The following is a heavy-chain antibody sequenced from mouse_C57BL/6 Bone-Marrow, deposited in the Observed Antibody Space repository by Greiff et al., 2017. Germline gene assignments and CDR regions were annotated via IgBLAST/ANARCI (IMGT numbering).Heavy chain of an antibody. CDR2: IYPRSGNP. CDR3: ARSGDYDVGFAY. V-gene: IGHV1-81*01. Sequence: VQLQQSGAELARPGASVKLSCKASGYTFTSYGISWVKQRTGQGLEWIGEIYPRSGNPYYNEKFKGKATLTADKSSSTAYMELRSLTSEDSAVYFCARSGDYDVGFAYWGQGTLVTVSA. J-gene: IGHJ3*01. D-gene: IGHD2-4*01. CDR1: GYTFTSYG.